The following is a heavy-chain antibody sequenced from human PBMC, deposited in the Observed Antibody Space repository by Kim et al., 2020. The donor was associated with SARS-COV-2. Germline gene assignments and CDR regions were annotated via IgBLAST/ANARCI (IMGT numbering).Heavy chain of an antibody. J-gene: IGHJ6*02. V-gene: IGHV3-74*01. CDR3: ARNFGMDV. Sequence: GRNTRYADSVRGRFTISRDSAKNTLYLQMNGLRAEDTAVYYCARNFGMDVWGQGTTVTVSS. CDR2: GRNT.